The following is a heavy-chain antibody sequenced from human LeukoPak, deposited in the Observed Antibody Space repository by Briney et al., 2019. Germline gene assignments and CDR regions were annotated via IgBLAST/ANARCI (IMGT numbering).Heavy chain of an antibody. CDR2: IYSTGRS. D-gene: IGHD6-19*01. J-gene: IGHJ4*02. V-gene: IGHV4-4*07. CDR1: GGSISNYF. Sequence: SETLSLTCTVSGGSISNYFWSWVRQPAGKGLEWIGRIYSTGRSDYNPSLKSRITMSVDTSKNQFSLKLSSVTAADTAVYYCARDGRSGWNFDYWGQGTLVTVSS. CDR3: ARDGRSGWNFDY.